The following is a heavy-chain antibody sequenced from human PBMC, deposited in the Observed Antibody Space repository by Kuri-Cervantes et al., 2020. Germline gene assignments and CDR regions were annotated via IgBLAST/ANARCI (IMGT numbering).Heavy chain of an antibody. D-gene: IGHD5-18*01. J-gene: IGHJ4*02. V-gene: IGHV3-30-3*01. CDR3: ARVGGGWTQLSNFDY. CDR1: GFTFSNYA. CDR2: ISYEGSNK. Sequence: LSLTWAASGFTFSNYAMHGVRQTPGKGLEWVAVISYEGSNKYYADSVKGRFTISRDNSKNTLYLQMNSLRTDDPTVYYCARVGGGWTQLSNFDYWGQGTLVTVSS.